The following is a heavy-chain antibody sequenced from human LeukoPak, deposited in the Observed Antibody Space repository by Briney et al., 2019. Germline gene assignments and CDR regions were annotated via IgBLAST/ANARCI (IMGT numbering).Heavy chain of an antibody. Sequence: ASVKVSCKASGYTFTGYYMHWVRQAPGQGLEWMGRINPNSGGINYAQKFQGRVTMTRDTSISTAYMKLSRLRSDDTAVYYCARDSSSPLYYYYMDVWGKGTTVTVSS. J-gene: IGHJ6*03. D-gene: IGHD6-13*01. CDR2: INPNSGGI. CDR3: ARDSSSPLYYYYMDV. CDR1: GYTFTGYY. V-gene: IGHV1-2*06.